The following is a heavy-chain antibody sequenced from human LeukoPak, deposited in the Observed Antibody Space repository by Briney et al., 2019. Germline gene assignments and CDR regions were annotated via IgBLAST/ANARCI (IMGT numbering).Heavy chain of an antibody. CDR1: FSXXT. Sequence: FSXXTLNWVRQAPGQGXEWMGGITPIFGSSNYAQKFQGRVTITADESTSTAYMELSSLRSEDTAVYYCARXXXXDGXXRXFDYWGQGXLVTVSS. CDR3: ARXXXXDGXXRXFDY. CDR2: ITPIFGSS. V-gene: IGHV1-69*01. J-gene: IGHJ4*02. D-gene: IGHD5-24*01.